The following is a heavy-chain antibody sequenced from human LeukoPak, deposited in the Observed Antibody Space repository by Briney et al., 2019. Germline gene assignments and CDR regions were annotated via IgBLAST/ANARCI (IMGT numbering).Heavy chain of an antibody. V-gene: IGHV1-2*02. CDR1: GYTFTGYY. CDR2: INPNSGGT. CDR3: ARLNVPRRIAAAGMNDY. J-gene: IGHJ4*02. D-gene: IGHD6-13*01. Sequence: ASVKVSCKASGYTFTGYYMHWVRQAPGQGLEWMGWINPNSGGTNYAQKFQGRVTMTRDTSISTAYMELSRLRSDDTAVYYCARLNVPRRIAAAGMNDYWGQGTLVTVSS.